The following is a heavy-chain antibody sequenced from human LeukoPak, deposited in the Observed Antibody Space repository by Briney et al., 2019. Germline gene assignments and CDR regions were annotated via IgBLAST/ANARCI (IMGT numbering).Heavy chain of an antibody. J-gene: IGHJ5*02. V-gene: IGHV1-18*01. CDR1: GYTFTSYG. CDR2: ISAYNGNT. D-gene: IGHD1-26*01. Sequence: ASVKVSCKASGYTFTSYGISWVRQAPGQGLEWMGWISAYNGNTNYAQKLQGRVTMTTDTSTSTAYMELRSLRSDDTAVYYCAREETYSGSYNVWFDPWGQGTLVTVSS. CDR3: AREETYSGSYNVWFDP.